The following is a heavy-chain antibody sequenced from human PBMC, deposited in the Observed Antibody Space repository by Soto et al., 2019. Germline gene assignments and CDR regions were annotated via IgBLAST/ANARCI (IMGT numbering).Heavy chain of an antibody. J-gene: IGHJ6*03. Sequence: GGSLRLSCAASGFTFDDYAMHWVRQAPGKGLEWVSGISWNSGSIGYADSVKGRFTISRDNAKNSLYLQMNSLRAEDTALYYCARRGIAAAEYYYYYMDVWGKGTTVTVSS. CDR2: ISWNSGSI. CDR3: ARRGIAAAEYYYYYMDV. V-gene: IGHV3-9*01. D-gene: IGHD6-13*01. CDR1: GFTFDDYA.